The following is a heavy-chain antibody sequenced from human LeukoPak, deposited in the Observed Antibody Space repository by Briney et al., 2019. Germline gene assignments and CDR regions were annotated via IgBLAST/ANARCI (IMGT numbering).Heavy chain of an antibody. CDR1: GFTFSSYG. J-gene: IGHJ4*02. D-gene: IGHD3-16*02. CDR2: ISYDGSNK. V-gene: IGHV3-30*18. Sequence: PGGSLRLSCAASGFTFSSYGMHWVRQAPGKGLEWVAVISYDGSNKYYADSVKGRFTISRDNSKNTLYLQMNSLRAEDTAVYYRAKGRYDYVWGSYRYPPPDYWGQGTLVTVSS. CDR3: AKGRYDYVWGSYRYPPPDY.